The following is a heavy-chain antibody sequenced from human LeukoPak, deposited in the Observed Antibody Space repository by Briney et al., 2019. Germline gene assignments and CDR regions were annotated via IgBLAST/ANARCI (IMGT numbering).Heavy chain of an antibody. V-gene: IGHV3-21*01. D-gene: IGHD2-2*03. Sequence: GGSLRLSCAASGFIFSSYSMNWVRQAPGKGLEWVSSISSSSSYIYYADSVKGRFTISRDNAKNSLYLQMNSLRAEDTAVYYCARDMVDIVVVPASPIDYWGQGTLVTVSS. CDR2: ISSSSSYI. CDR3: ARDMVDIVVVPASPIDY. CDR1: GFIFSSYS. J-gene: IGHJ4*02.